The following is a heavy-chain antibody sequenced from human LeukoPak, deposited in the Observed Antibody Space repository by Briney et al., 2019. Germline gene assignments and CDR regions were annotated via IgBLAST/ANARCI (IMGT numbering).Heavy chain of an antibody. CDR2: MNPNSGNT. Sequence: ASVKVSCKASGCTFTSYDINWVRQATGQGLEWMGWMNPNSGNTGYAQQFQGRVTMTRNTSMSTAYMELSSLRSDDTAVYYCARGLYYDSTGYSSQRFDPWGQGTLVTVSS. J-gene: IGHJ5*02. V-gene: IGHV1-8*01. D-gene: IGHD3-22*01. CDR1: GCTFTSYD. CDR3: ARGLYYDSTGYSSQRFDP.